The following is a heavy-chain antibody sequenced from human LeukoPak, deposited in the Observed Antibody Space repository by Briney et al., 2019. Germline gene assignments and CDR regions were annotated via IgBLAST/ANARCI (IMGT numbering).Heavy chain of an antibody. CDR3: ARLGEIPVFGVVTKSTSYFDY. D-gene: IGHD3-3*01. J-gene: IGHJ4*02. V-gene: IGHV3-7*01. Sequence: GGSLRLSCAASGFTFTNYWMSWVRQAPGKGLELVANIKQDRSEKYYVDSVKGRFTISRDNAKNSLYLQMNSLRAEDTTVYYCARLGEIPVFGVVTKSTSYFDYWGQGTLVTVSS. CDR1: GFTFTNYW. CDR2: IKQDRSEK.